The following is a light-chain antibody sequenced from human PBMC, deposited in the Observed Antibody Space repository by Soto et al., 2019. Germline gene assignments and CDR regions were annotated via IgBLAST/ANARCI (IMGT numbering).Light chain of an antibody. CDR3: QQYTSWPPIT. Sequence: EILLTQSPATLPVSPGERATLSCRASQSVGSNLAWFQQKPGQAPRLLVYGSSPRATGVPARFSGSGSGTDFTLTISNLQSEDFAVYYCQQYTSWPPITFGQGTRLEIK. CDR2: GSS. J-gene: IGKJ5*01. V-gene: IGKV3-15*01. CDR1: QSVGSN.